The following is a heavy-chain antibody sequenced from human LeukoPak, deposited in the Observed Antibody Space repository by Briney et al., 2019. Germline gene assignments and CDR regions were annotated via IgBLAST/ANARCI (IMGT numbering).Heavy chain of an antibody. D-gene: IGHD6-13*01. V-gene: IGHV3-21*01. CDR2: ISSSSSNI. Sequence: GGSLRLSCAASGFTFSSYSMNWVRQAPGKGLEWVSSISSSSSNIYYADSVKGRFTISRDNAKDSLYLQMNSLRAEDTAVYYCARVGREYSSSWYPPSFDYWGQGTLVTVSS. CDR1: GFTFSSYS. CDR3: ARVGREYSSSWYPPSFDY. J-gene: IGHJ4*02.